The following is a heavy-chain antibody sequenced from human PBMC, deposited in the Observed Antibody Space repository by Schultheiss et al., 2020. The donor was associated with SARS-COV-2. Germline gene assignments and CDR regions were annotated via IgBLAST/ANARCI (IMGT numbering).Heavy chain of an antibody. D-gene: IGHD1-1*01. CDR1: GGSISSGGYS. CDR3: ARAYCSTNDCAVDH. CDR2: IYHSGST. V-gene: IGHV4-30-2*01. J-gene: IGHJ4*02. Sequence: SETLSLTCAVSGGSISSGGYSWSWIRQPPGKGLEWIGYIYHSGSTYYNPSLKNRVIISIQTSKNQLSLRMTSVTAADTAMYYCARAYCSTNDCAVDHWGQGTQVTVSS.